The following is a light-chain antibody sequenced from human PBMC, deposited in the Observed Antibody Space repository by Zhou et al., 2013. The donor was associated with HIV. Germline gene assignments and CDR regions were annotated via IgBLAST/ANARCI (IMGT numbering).Light chain of an antibody. Sequence: EVVMTQSPSTLSVSPGERVTLSCKTSQSVRNDYLAWYQKNRGQAPRLLIHDAYNRAAGIPARFSGSGSGTDFTLTISSLEPEDSAVYYCQLRSDWPLFGQGTKVEIK. CDR3: QLRSDWPL. CDR1: QSVRNDY. CDR2: DAY. V-gene: IGKV3-11*01. J-gene: IGKJ1*01.